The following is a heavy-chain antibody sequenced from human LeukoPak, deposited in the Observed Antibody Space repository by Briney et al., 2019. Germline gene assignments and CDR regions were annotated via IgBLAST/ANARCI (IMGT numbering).Heavy chain of an antibody. CDR1: GYRFTAYW. CDR2: IHPRDSDI. V-gene: IGHV5-51*01. J-gene: IGHJ4*02. Sequence: GESLKISCKGSGYRFTAYWIAWVRQVPGKGLEWMGIIHPRDSDIRYNPPFQGQVTISADKSISTAYLQWNSLKASDTAMYYCARMIGLGEVSPYFDYWGQGSLVTVSS. D-gene: IGHD3-16*02. CDR3: ARMIGLGEVSPYFDY.